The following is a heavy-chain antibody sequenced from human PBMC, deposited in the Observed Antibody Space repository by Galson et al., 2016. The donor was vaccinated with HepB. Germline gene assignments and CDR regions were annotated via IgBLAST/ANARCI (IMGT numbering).Heavy chain of an antibody. CDR2: ISSIGGSI. V-gene: IGHV3-11*01. CDR3: ARSVGRGPAAHFDS. Sequence: SLRLSCAASGFAFSNYYMSWIRQAPGKGLEWISYISSIGGSIHYADSVEGRFTFSRDNAKNSLYLQMYSLRAEDTAVYYCARSVGRGPAAHFDSWGQGTLVTVSS. J-gene: IGHJ4*02. D-gene: IGHD2-2*01. CDR1: GFAFSNYY.